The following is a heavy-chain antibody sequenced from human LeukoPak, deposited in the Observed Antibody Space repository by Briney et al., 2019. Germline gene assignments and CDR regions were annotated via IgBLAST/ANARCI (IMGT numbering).Heavy chain of an antibody. CDR3: ARAPGYSSSWYPRETAFDI. J-gene: IGHJ3*02. CDR1: GFTFSSYS. V-gene: IGHV3-21*01. CDR2: ISISSSYI. Sequence: GGSLRLSCAASGFTFSSYSMNWVREAPGKGLEWVSSISISSSYIYYTDSVKGRFTISRDNAKNSLYLQMNSLRAEDTAVYYCARAPGYSSSWYPRETAFDIWGQGTMVTVSS. D-gene: IGHD6-13*01.